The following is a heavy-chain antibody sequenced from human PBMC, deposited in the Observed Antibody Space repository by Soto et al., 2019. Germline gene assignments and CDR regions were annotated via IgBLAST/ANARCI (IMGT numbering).Heavy chain of an antibody. J-gene: IGHJ6*02. D-gene: IGHD3-16*01. CDR1: RGGFSNNIAA. V-gene: IGHV6-1*01. CDR3: ARDRAVLAGDYYYYGMDV. Sequence: TLSLTGAISRGGFSNNIAACDCIRQSPSRGLEWLGRTYYRSKWYNDYAVSVKSRITINPDTSKNQFSLQLNSVTPEDTAVYYCARDRAVLAGDYYYYGMDVWGQGTTVTVSS. CDR2: TYYRSKWYN.